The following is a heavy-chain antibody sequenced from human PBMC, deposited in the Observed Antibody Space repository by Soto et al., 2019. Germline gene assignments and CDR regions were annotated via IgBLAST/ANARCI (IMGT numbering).Heavy chain of an antibody. CDR1: GYTFTSYD. Sequence: ASVKVDCKASGYTFTSYDSNWLRQANGQGLEWMGWMNPNSGNTGYAQKFQGRVTMTRNTSISTAYMELSSLRSEDTAVYYCAREVRGVIPYYYYGMDVWGQGTTVTVSS. CDR2: MNPNSGNT. CDR3: AREVRGVIPYYYYGMDV. V-gene: IGHV1-8*01. D-gene: IGHD3-10*01. J-gene: IGHJ6*02.